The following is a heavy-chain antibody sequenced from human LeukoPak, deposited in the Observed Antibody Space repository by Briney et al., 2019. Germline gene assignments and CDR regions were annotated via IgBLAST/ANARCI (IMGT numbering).Heavy chain of an antibody. D-gene: IGHD5-12*01. CDR1: GFTFSSYW. V-gene: IGHV3-74*01. Sequence: AGGSLRLSCAASGFTFSSYWMHWVHQAPGKGLVWVSRINSDGSSTSYADSVKGRFTISRDNAKNTLYLQMNSLRAEDTAVYYCARGYSGYDSIPNRGNWFDPWGQGTLVTVSS. J-gene: IGHJ5*02. CDR2: INSDGSST. CDR3: ARGYSGYDSIPNRGNWFDP.